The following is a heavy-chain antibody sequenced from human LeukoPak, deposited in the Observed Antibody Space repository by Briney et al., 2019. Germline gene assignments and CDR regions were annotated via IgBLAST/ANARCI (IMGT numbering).Heavy chain of an antibody. Sequence: GGSLRLSCAASGFTFSSYGMHWVRQAPGKGLEWVAVISYDGSNKYYADSVKGRFTISRDNSKNTLYLQMNSLRAEDTAVYYCAKEYSYGYEYYFDYWGQGTLVTVSS. V-gene: IGHV3-30*18. D-gene: IGHD5-18*01. CDR1: GFTFSSYG. CDR2: ISYDGSNK. J-gene: IGHJ4*02. CDR3: AKEYSYGYEYYFDY.